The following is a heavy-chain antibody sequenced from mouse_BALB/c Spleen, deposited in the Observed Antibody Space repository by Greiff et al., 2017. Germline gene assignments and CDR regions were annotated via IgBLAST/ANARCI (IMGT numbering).Heavy chain of an antibody. CDR1: GYTFTSYW. Sequence: QVQLKQSGAELAKPGASVKMSCKASGYTFTSYWMHWVKQRPGQGLEWIGYINPSTGYTEYNQKFKDKATLTADKSSSTAYMQLSSLTSEDSAVYYCARASHGFFDYWGQGTTLTVSS. V-gene: IGHV1-7*01. CDR2: INPSTGYT. CDR3: ARASHGFFDY. J-gene: IGHJ2*01.